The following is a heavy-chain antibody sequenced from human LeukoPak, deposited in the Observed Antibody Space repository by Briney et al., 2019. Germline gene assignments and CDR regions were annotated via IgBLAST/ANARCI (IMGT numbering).Heavy chain of an antibody. D-gene: IGHD5-12*01. J-gene: IGHJ4*02. Sequence: SETLSLTCTVSGGSINSGDYYWSWIRQSPGKGLEWIGNIYYTGSTYYNPSLRSRVTISLGTSKNQFSLKLSSVTAADTAVYFCASSLAYSGYDLNYFFDYWGQGTLVTVSS. V-gene: IGHV4-30-4*08. CDR1: GGSINSGDYY. CDR3: ASSLAYSGYDLNYFFDY. CDR2: IYYTGST.